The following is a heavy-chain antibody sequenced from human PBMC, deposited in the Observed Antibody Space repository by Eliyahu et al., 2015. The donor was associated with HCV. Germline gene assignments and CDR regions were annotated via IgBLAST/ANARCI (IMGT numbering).Heavy chain of an antibody. D-gene: IGHD1-26*01. CDR3: VRSGLLSSVGSTPPFDF. CDR2: ISDSSIYT. V-gene: IGHV3-11*05. J-gene: IGHJ4*02. Sequence: QVQLVESGGGLVKPGGSLRLSCAASGFTFXXYYMNWIRQAPGKGLEWVSYISDSSIYTNYADSVKGRFTVSRDNAKNSLYLQMNSLRAEDTAVYYCVRSGLLSSVGSTPPFDFWGQGTLVTVSS. CDR1: GFTFXXYY.